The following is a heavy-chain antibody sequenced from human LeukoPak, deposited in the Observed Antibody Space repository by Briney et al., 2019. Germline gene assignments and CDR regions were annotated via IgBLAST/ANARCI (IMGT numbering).Heavy chain of an antibody. Sequence: PSETLSLTCTVSGGSISSYYWSWIRQPAGKGLEWIGRIYNSGSTNYNPSLKSRDTMSVDTSKNQFSLKLSSVTAADTAVYYCASLHCSSTSCYNNWFDPWGQGTLVTASS. CDR1: GGSISSYY. CDR3: ASLHCSSTSCYNNWFDP. J-gene: IGHJ5*02. V-gene: IGHV4-4*07. CDR2: IYNSGST. D-gene: IGHD2-2*02.